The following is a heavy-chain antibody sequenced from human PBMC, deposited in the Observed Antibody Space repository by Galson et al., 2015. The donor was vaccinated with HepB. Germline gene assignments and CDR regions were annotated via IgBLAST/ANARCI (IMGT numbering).Heavy chain of an antibody. V-gene: IGHV3-66*02. J-gene: IGHJ6*02. Sequence: SLRLSCAASGFSISDNYMTWVRQAPGKGLEWVSLIYSDDSSYYTDSVKGRFTISRDNSKNTLYLQMNSLRADDTAVYYCARDQGDDYVNYYYYHGMDIWGQGTTVTVSS. CDR2: IYSDDSS. D-gene: IGHD4/OR15-4a*01. CDR1: GFSISDNY. CDR3: ARDQGDDYVNYYYYHGMDI.